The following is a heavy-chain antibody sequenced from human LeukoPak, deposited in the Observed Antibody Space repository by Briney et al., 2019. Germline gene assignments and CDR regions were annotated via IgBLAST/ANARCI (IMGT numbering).Heavy chain of an antibody. D-gene: IGHD3-3*01. CDR2: IIPIFGTA. CDR3: ARGGIYDFWSGLYGWFDP. CDR1: GGTFSSYA. J-gene: IGHJ5*02. V-gene: IGHV1-69*13. Sequence: ASVKVSCKASGGTFSSYAISWVRQAPGQGLEWMGGIIPIFGTANYAQKFQGRVTITADESTSTAYMELSSLRSEDTAVYYCARGGIYDFWSGLYGWFDPWGQGTLVTVSS.